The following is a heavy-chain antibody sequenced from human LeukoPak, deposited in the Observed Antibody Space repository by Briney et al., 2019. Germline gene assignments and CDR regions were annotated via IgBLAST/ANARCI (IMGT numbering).Heavy chain of an antibody. CDR2: ISAYNGNT. J-gene: IGHJ4*02. V-gene: IGHV1-18*01. CDR1: GYTFTSYG. CDR3: ASQTSYSSSWYTDY. Sequence: GASVKVSCKASGYTFTSYGISWVRQAPGQGLEWMGWISAYNGNTNYAQKLQGRVTMTTDTSTSTAYMELSSLRSEDTAVYYCASQTSYSSSWYTDYWGQGTLVTVSS. D-gene: IGHD6-13*01.